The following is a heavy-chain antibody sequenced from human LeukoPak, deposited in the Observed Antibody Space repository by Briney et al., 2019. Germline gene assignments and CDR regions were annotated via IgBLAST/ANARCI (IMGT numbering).Heavy chain of an antibody. D-gene: IGHD6-13*01. CDR3: ASHASRGFPATYSSSSDY. V-gene: IGHV4-34*01. CDR2: INHSGST. CDR1: GGSFSGYY. J-gene: IGHJ4*02. Sequence: KPSETLSLTCAVYGGSFSGYYWSWIRQPPGKGLEWIGEINHSGSTNYNPSLKSRVTISVDTSKNQFSLKLSSVTAADTAVYYCASHASRGFPATYSSSSDYWGQGTLVTVSS.